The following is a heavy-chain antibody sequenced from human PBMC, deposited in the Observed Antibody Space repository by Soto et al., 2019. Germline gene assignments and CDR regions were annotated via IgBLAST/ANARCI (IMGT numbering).Heavy chain of an antibody. V-gene: IGHV1-58*01. CDR2: IVVGSGNT. Sequence: SVKVSCKASGFTFTSSAVQWVRQARGQRLEWIGWIVVGSGNTNYAQKFQERVTITRDMSTSTAYMELRSLRSDDTAVYYCARESSSSCHDYWGQGTLVTVSS. J-gene: IGHJ4*02. CDR1: GFTFTSSA. CDR3: ARESSSSCHDY. D-gene: IGHD6-13*01.